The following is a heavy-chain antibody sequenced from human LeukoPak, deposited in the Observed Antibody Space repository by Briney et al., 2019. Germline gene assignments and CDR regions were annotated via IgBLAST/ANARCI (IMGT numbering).Heavy chain of an antibody. J-gene: IGHJ4*02. D-gene: IGHD5-18*01. CDR1: GFTFSSYA. CDR3: AKIGETWIQLWLQHPFDY. CDR2: ISGSGGST. Sequence: PGGSLRLSCAASGFTFSSYAMSWVRQAPGKGLEWGSAISGSGGSTYYADSVKGRFPISRDNSKNTLYLQMNSLRAEDTAVYYCAKIGETWIQLWLQHPFDYWGQGTLVTVSS. V-gene: IGHV3-23*01.